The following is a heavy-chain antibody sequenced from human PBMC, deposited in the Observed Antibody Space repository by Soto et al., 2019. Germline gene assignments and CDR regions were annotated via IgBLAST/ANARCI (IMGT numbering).Heavy chain of an antibody. CDR2: IYWDDDK. D-gene: IGHD2-2*01. Sequence: QITLKESGPTLVKPTQTLTLTCTFSGFSLSTSGVGVGWIRQPPGKALEWLTLIYWDDDKRYSPSLKSRLTITKDTSKNQVVLTMTNMDPVDTATYYCAHRRDCSSSSCDFDYWGQGTLVTVSS. CDR1: GFSLSTSGVG. CDR3: AHRRDCSSSSCDFDY. J-gene: IGHJ4*02. V-gene: IGHV2-5*02.